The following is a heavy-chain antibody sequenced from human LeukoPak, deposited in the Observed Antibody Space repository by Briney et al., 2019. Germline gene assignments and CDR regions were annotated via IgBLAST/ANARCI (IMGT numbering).Heavy chain of an antibody. J-gene: IGHJ4*02. D-gene: IGHD2-21*01. V-gene: IGHV3-33*05. CDR2: IQNDASTE. Sequence: PGGSLRLSCAASGFIFSHYGMHWVRQAPGKGLEWVAVIQNDASTENFADSVKGRFTISRDNSENTVFLQMNSLRVEDTAVYYCARELSQIVWGGLDYGGQGTPVSVSS. CDR1: GFIFSHYG. CDR3: ARELSQIVWGGLDY.